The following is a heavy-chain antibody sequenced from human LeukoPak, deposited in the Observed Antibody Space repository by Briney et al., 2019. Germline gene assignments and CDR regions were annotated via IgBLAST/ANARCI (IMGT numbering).Heavy chain of an antibody. J-gene: IGHJ4*02. CDR1: GFTFSGY. D-gene: IGHD6-19*01. V-gene: IGHV3-30*02. Sequence: PGGSLRLSCAASGFTFSGYMHWVRQAPGKGLEWVTFIRYDGNNKYYADSVKGRFTISRDNSKNTLYLQMSSLRADDTDVYYCAKGSGYYVDYWGQGTLVTVSS. CDR2: IRYDGNNK. CDR3: AKGSGYYVDY.